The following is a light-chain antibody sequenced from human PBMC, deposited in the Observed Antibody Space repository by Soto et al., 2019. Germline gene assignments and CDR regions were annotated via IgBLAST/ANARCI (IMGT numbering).Light chain of an antibody. CDR2: DAS. CDR3: QEHASI. CDR1: QSVSSY. J-gene: IGKJ5*01. Sequence: ESVLTQSPATLSLSPCERANLSCRPSQSVSSYLAWYQQKPGQPPTLLIYDASTRATGIPDRFSGSGSGTDFTLTISRLEPEDFAVYYCQEHASIFGQGTRLEIK. V-gene: IGKV3-11*01.